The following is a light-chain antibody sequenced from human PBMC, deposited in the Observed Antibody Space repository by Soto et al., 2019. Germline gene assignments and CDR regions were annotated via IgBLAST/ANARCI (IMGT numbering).Light chain of an antibody. CDR2: GAS. J-gene: IGKJ1*01. Sequence: EIVLTQSPGTLSLSLGERATVSCRASQSVGSNYLAWYQRKPGQAPRLLIYGASSRATGIPDRFSGSGSGTDFTLTISRLEPEDFAVYYCQQYGSSHWTFGQGTKVDIK. CDR3: QQYGSSHWT. CDR1: QSVGSNY. V-gene: IGKV3-20*01.